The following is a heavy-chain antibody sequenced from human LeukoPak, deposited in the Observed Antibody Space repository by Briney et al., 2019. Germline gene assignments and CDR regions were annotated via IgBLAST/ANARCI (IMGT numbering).Heavy chain of an antibody. D-gene: IGHD3-16*02. Sequence: WGSLTLSCAASGFTFSNYWMTWVRRAPGKGLEWVANIRRDGSETHYVDSVMGRFTISRDNAKNSLYLQMNSLRAEDTALYYCARDWFTRLGELSPDRAFDYWGQGTLVTVSS. J-gene: IGHJ4*02. CDR2: IRRDGSET. V-gene: IGHV3-7*03. CDR1: GFTFSNYW. CDR3: ARDWFTRLGELSPDRAFDY.